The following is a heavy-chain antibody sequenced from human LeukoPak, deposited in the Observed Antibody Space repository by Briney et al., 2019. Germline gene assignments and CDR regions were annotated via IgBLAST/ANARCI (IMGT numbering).Heavy chain of an antibody. Sequence: SETLSLTCTVSGGSISSYYWSWIRQPPGKGLEWIGYIYYSGSTNYNPSLKSRVTISVDTSKNQFSLKLSSVTAADTAVYYCAREQQWLDDYYYYYMDVWGKGTTVTVSS. D-gene: IGHD6-19*01. CDR3: AREQQWLDDYYYYYMDV. CDR1: GGSISSYY. V-gene: IGHV4-59*01. CDR2: IYYSGST. J-gene: IGHJ6*03.